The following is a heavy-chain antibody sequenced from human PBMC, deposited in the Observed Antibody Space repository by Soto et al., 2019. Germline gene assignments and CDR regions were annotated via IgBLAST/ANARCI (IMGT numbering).Heavy chain of an antibody. CDR2: ISYDGSNK. Sequence: GGSLRLSCAASGFTFSSYAMHWVRQAPGKGLEWVAVISYDGSNKYYADSVKGRFTISRDNSKNTLYLQMNSLRAEDTAVYYCARDVGQYYDFNYYGMDVWGQGTTVTVSS. V-gene: IGHV3-30-3*01. CDR1: GFTFSSYA. CDR3: ARDVGQYYDFNYYGMDV. J-gene: IGHJ6*02. D-gene: IGHD3-3*01.